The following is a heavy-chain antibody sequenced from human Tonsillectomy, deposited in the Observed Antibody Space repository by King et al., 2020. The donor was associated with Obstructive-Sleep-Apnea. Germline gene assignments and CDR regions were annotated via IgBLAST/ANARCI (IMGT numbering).Heavy chain of an antibody. CDR1: GFTFSSYA. Sequence: VQLVESGGGLVQPGGSLRLSCAVSGFTFSSYAMTWVRQAPRRGLEWVSVISGSGGDTEYADSVKGRFTISRDNSKNTLFLQMNSLRVDDTAIYYCAKVQHCTSTSCCKFGLDV. CDR3: AKVQHCTSTSCCKFGLDV. CDR2: ISGSGGDT. V-gene: IGHV3-23*04. J-gene: IGHJ6*01. D-gene: IGHD2-2*01.